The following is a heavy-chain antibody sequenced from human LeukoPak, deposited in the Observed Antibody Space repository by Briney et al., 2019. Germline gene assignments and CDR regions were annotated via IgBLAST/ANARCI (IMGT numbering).Heavy chain of an antibody. CDR1: GFTFSSYS. CDR2: ISSSSSYI. CDR3: ARDGGAAAGTGVSDY. Sequence: GGSLRLSCAASGFTFSSYSMNWVRQAPGKGLEWVSSISSSSSYIYYADSVKGRFTISRDNAKNSLYLQMNSLRAEDTAVYYCARDGGAAAGTGVSDYWGQGTLVTVSS. J-gene: IGHJ4*02. D-gene: IGHD6-13*01. V-gene: IGHV3-21*01.